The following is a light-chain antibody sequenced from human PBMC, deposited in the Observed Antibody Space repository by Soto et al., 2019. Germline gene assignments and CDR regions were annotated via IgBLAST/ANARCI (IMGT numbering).Light chain of an antibody. Sequence: EIVMTQSPATLSVSPGERATLSCRASQSVSSNLAWYQQKPGQAHRLLIYGASTRATGIPARFSGSGSWTEFTLTISSLQSEEFAVYYWPQYNNWHPWTVGQGTKVEIK. J-gene: IGKJ1*01. CDR2: GAS. CDR3: PQYNNWHPWT. CDR1: QSVSSN. V-gene: IGKV3-15*01.